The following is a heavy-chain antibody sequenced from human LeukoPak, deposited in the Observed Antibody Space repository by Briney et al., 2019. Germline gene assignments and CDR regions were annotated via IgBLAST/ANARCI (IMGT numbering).Heavy chain of an antibody. CDR2: IIPIFGTA. D-gene: IGHD3-10*01. CDR3: ARFGHPPSFWYFDL. V-gene: IGHV1-69*13. J-gene: IGHJ2*01. CDR1: GGTFSSYA. Sequence: ASVKVSCKASGGTFSSYAISWVRQAPGQGLEWMGGIIPIFGTANYTQKFQGRVTITADESTSTAYMELSSLRSEDTAVYYCARFGHPPSFWYFDLWGRGTLVTVSS.